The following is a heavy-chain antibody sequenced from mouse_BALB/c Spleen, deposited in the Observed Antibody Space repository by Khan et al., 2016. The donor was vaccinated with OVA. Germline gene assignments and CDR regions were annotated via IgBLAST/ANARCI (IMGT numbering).Heavy chain of an antibody. CDR2: IDPANGEI. CDR3: ATRYGNPVAY. D-gene: IGHD2-1*01. Sequence: VQLQQSGAELVKPGASVKLSCTASGFNIEDTYMHWVKQRPEQGPEWIGRIDPANGEIKFDPKFQGKATLPADTSSNTAYLQVSSLTSEDTAVYYCATRYGNPVAYWGQGTRVSVSA. J-gene: IGHJ3*01. CDR1: GFNIEDTY. V-gene: IGHV14-3*02.